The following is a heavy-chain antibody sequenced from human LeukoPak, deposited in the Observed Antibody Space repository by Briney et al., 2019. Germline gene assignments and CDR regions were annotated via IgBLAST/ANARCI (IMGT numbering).Heavy chain of an antibody. CDR3: VKGYSEYDKNFDY. CDR2: ISTNGGST. V-gene: IGHV3-64D*06. D-gene: IGHD5-12*01. Sequence: GGSLRLSCSASGFTFSTYAMHWVRQAPGKGLEYVSAISTNGGSTYSADSVRGRFTTSRDNSKNTLYLQMSSLRAEDTAVYFCVKGYSEYDKNFDYWGQGTLVTVSS. CDR1: GFTFSTYA. J-gene: IGHJ4*02.